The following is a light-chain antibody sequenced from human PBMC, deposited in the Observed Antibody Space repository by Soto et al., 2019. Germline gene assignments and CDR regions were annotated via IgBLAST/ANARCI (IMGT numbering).Light chain of an antibody. CDR1: ETVATN. J-gene: IGKJ1*01. CDR2: GAS. Sequence: EVMMTQSPATVSVSPGERATLSCRASETVATNLAWYQQKPGQAPRLLISGASTRAAGISDRFRGSGSGTEFTLTISSLRSEDSAIYYCQQYFEWPPMTFGQGSKVDIK. V-gene: IGKV3-15*01. CDR3: QQYFEWPPMT.